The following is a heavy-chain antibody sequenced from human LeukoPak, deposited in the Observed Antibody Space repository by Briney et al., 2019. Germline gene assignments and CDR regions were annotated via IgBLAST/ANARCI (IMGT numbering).Heavy chain of an antibody. CDR3: AREVVSIPSYFDS. D-gene: IGHD2-21*01. J-gene: IGHJ4*02. CDR2: ISSSSSTI. CDR1: GFTFSSYS. V-gene: IGHV3-48*01. Sequence: GGSLRLSCAASGFTFSSYSMNWVRQAPGKGLEWVSYISSSSSTIYYADSVKGRFTISRDNAKNSLYLQMNSLRAEDTAVYYCAREVVSIPSYFDSWGQGTLVTVSS.